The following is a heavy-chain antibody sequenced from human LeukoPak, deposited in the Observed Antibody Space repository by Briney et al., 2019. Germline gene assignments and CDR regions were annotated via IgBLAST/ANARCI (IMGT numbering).Heavy chain of an antibody. D-gene: IGHD3-3*01. J-gene: IGHJ5*02. CDR1: GGTFSSYA. CDR2: IIPIFGTA. V-gene: IGHV1-69*05. CDR3: ARAQIIYYDFWSGYYYNNWFDP. Sequence: SVKVSCKASGGTFSSYAISWVRQAPGQGLEWMGRIIPIFGTANHAQKFQGRVTITTDESTSTAYMELSSLRSEDTAVYYCARAQIIYYDFWSGYYYNNWFDPWGQGTLVTVSS.